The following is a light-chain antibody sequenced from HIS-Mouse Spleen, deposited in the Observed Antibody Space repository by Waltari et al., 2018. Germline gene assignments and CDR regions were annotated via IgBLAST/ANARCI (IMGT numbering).Light chain of an antibody. Sequence: DIQLTQSPSFLSASVGDRVTITCRASPGISSYLAWYQQKPGKAPKLLIYAASTLQSGVPSRFSGSGSGTEFTLTISSLQPEDFATYYCQQLNSYPLYTFGQGTKLEIK. CDR2: AAS. CDR1: PGISSY. J-gene: IGKJ2*01. CDR3: QQLNSYPLYT. V-gene: IGKV1-9*01.